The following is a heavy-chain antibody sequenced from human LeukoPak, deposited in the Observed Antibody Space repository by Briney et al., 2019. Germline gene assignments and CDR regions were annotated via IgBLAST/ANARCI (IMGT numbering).Heavy chain of an antibody. V-gene: IGHV4-59*08. CDR2: IYYSGST. D-gene: IGHD2-15*01. CDR3: ARDCSVGSCYDY. J-gene: IGHJ4*02. Sequence: SETLSLTCTVSGGSISSYYWSWIRQPPGKGLEWIGYIYYSGSTNYNPSLKSRVTISVDTSKNQFSLRLRSVTAADAAVYYCARDCSVGSCYDYWGQGTLVTVSS. CDR1: GGSISSYY.